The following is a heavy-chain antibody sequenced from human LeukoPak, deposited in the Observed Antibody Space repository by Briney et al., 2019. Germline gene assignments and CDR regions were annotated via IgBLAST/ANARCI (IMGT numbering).Heavy chain of an antibody. CDR1: GGSVSSYY. CDR3: ARVPRIEAGATGDWFDP. CDR2: IYYSGST. Sequence: PSETLSLTCTVSGGSVSSYYWSWIRQPPGKGLEWIGFIYYSGSTNYNPSLKSRVTILVDTSKNQFFLNLRSVTAADTAVYYCARVPRIEAGATGDWFDPWGQGTVVAVSS. J-gene: IGHJ5*02. D-gene: IGHD6-13*01. V-gene: IGHV4-59*02.